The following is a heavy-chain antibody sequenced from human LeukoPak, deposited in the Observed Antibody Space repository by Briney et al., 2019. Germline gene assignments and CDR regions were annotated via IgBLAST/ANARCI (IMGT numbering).Heavy chain of an antibody. CDR3: ARGLAAAGTPWGFDY. D-gene: IGHD6-13*01. CDR2: ISSSSSYI. CDR1: GFTFSSYS. J-gene: IGHJ4*02. V-gene: IGHV3-21*01. Sequence: GGSLRLSCAASGFTFSSYSMNWVRQAPGKGLEWVSSISSSSSYIYYADSVKGRFTISRDNAKNSLYLQMNGLRAEDTAVYYCARGLAAAGTPWGFDYWGQGTLVTVSS.